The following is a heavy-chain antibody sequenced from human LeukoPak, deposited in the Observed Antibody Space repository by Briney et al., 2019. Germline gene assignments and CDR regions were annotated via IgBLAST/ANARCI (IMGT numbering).Heavy chain of an antibody. Sequence: SETLSLTCTVSNGSISSYYWSWIRQPPGKGLEWIGYIYYSGSTNYNPSLKSRVTISVDTSKNQFSLKLSSVTAADTAVYYCARGGDIVVVVAAFDYWGQGTLVTVSS. CDR3: ARGGDIVVVVAAFDY. J-gene: IGHJ4*02. CDR2: IYYSGST. V-gene: IGHV4-59*12. D-gene: IGHD2-15*01. CDR1: NGSISSYY.